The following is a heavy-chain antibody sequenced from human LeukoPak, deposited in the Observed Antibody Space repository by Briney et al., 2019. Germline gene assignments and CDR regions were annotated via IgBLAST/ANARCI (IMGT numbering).Heavy chain of an antibody. CDR1: GGSISSYY. Sequence: SETLSLTCTVSGGSISSYYWSWIRQPPGKGLEWIGYIYYSGSTNYNPSLKSRVTISVDTSKNQFSLKLSSVTAADTAVYYCARGGIAVAGKPFNWFDPWGQGTLVTVSS. V-gene: IGHV4-59*01. D-gene: IGHD6-19*01. J-gene: IGHJ5*02. CDR2: IYYSGST. CDR3: ARGGIAVAGKPFNWFDP.